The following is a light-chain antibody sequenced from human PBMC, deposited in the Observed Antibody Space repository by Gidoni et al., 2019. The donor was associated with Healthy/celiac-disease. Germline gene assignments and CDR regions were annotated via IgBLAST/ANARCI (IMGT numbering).Light chain of an antibody. CDR1: QDISNY. J-gene: IGKJ1*01. Sequence: DIQMTQSPSSLSASVGDRVTITCQASQDISNYLNWYQQKPGKAPKLLIYDASNLETGVPSRFSGSGSGTDFTFTISSLQPEDIATYYCQQGRTFGQGTKVEIK. V-gene: IGKV1-33*01. CDR3: QQGRT. CDR2: DAS.